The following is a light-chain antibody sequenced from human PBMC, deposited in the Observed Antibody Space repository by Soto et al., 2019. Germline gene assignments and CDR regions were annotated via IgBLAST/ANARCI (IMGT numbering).Light chain of an antibody. V-gene: IGKV1-5*03. CDR2: KAS. Sequence: DIQMTQSPSTVSVSVVDIGTITFRASQTISSWLAWYQQKPGKAPKLLIYKASTLKSGVPSRFSGSGSGTEFTLTISSLQPDDFATYYCQHYNSYSEAFGQGTKVDIK. CDR1: QTISSW. CDR3: QHYNSYSEA. J-gene: IGKJ1*01.